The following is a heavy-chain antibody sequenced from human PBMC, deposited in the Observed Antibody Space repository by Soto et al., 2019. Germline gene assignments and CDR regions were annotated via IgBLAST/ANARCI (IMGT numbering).Heavy chain of an antibody. CDR1: GGAISGYY. V-gene: IGHV4-4*07. J-gene: IGHJ5*02. D-gene: IGHD3-3*01. CDR2: IYSSGGT. Sequence: SETLSLTCTVSGGAISGYYWTWIRRPAGKGLEWIGRIYSSGGTKYNPSLKSRVTISLDTSKNQFSLRLSSVTAADTAVYYCARGQRFSDSFDPWGQGTLVTVSS. CDR3: ARGQRFSDSFDP.